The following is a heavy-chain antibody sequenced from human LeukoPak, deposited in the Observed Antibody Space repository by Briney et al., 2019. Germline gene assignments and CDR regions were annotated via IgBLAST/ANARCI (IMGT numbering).Heavy chain of an antibody. CDR1: GGSISSGSYY. CDR3: ARDDIVATSFDY. D-gene: IGHD5-12*01. CDR2: IYTSGST. J-gene: IGHJ4*02. Sequence: SETLSLTCTVSGGSISSGSYYWSWIRQPAGKGLEWIGRIYTSGSTNYNPSLKSRVTISVDTSKNQFSLELSSVTAADTAVYYCARDDIVATSFDYWGQGTLVTVSS. V-gene: IGHV4-61*02.